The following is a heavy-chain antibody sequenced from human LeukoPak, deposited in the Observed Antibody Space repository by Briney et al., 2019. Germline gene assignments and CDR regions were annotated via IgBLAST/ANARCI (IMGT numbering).Heavy chain of an antibody. D-gene: IGHD4-17*01. CDR1: GFTFSSYG. V-gene: IGHV3-33*01. Sequence: PGRSLRLSCAASGFTFSSYGMHWVRQAPGKGLEWVAVIWYDGSNKYYADSVKGRFTISRDNSKNTLYLQMNSLRAEDTAVYYCARDSHDYGDSDALDIWGQGTMVTVSS. CDR2: IWYDGSNK. CDR3: ARDSHDYGDSDALDI. J-gene: IGHJ3*02.